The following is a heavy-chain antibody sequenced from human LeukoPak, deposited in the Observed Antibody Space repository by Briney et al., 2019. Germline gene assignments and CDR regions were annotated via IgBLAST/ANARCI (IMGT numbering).Heavy chain of an antibody. V-gene: IGHV3-23*01. J-gene: IGHJ4*02. CDR3: AKAMGYSYGYFDY. D-gene: IGHD5-18*01. CDR1: GFTFSSYA. Sequence: GGSLRLSCAPSGFTFSSYAMSWVRQAPGKGLEWVSAISGSGGSTYYADSVKGRFTISRDNSKNTLYLQTNSLRAEDTAVYYCAKAMGYSYGYFDYWGQGILVSVSS. CDR2: ISGSGGST.